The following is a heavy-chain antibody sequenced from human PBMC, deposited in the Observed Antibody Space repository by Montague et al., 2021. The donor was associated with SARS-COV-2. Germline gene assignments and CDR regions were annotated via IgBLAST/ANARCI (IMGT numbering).Heavy chain of an antibody. Sequence: SLSLSCAASGFTFSSYAMSWVRQAPGKGLEWVSAISGSGGSTYYADSVKGRFPISRDNSKNTLYLQMNSLRAEDTAVYYCAKWLDPEPYDYGDPRAFDIWGQGTMVTVSS. V-gene: IGHV3-23*01. J-gene: IGHJ3*02. CDR2: ISGSGGST. CDR3: AKWLDPEPYDYGDPRAFDI. CDR1: GFTFSSYA. D-gene: IGHD4-17*01.